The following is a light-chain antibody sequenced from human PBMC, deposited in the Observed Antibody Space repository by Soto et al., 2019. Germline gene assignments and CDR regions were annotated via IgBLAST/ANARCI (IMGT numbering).Light chain of an antibody. CDR3: QQYGSSGT. CDR2: GAS. J-gene: IGKJ1*01. Sequence: IVLTKSPGTLSLSPGERATLSCRASQSVFSSYLAWYQQKPGQAPRLLIYGASNRATGIPDRFSGSGSGTDFTLTISRLEPDDFAVYYCQQYGSSGTVGQGTKVDI. CDR1: QSVFSSY. V-gene: IGKV3-20*01.